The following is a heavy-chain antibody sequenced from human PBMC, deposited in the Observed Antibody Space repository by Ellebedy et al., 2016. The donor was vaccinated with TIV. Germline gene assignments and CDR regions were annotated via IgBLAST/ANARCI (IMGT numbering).Heavy chain of an antibody. Sequence: GESLKISCAASGFTFSSYWMSWVRQAPGKGLEWVANIHPDGSEKYYVDSVKGRFTISRDNAKNSLYLEMNSLRAEETAVYYCARDYYGSENWGQGTLVTVSS. CDR3: ARDYYGSEN. CDR2: IHPDGSEK. V-gene: IGHV3-7*01. J-gene: IGHJ4*02. D-gene: IGHD3-10*01. CDR1: GFTFSSYW.